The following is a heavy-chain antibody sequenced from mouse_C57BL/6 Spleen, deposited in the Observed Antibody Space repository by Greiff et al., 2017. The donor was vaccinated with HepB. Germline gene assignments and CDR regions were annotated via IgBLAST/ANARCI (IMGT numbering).Heavy chain of an antibody. D-gene: IGHD4-1*01. CDR3: ARSPMPLTGDFDY. CDR1: GYTFTSYW. Sequence: QVQLQQPGAELVKPGASVKLSCKASGYTFTSYWMHWVKQRPGQGLEWIGMIHPNSGSTNYNEKFKSKATLTVDKSSSTAYMQLSSLTSEDSAVYYCARSPMPLTGDFDYWGQGTTLTVSS. CDR2: IHPNSGST. J-gene: IGHJ2*01. V-gene: IGHV1-64*01.